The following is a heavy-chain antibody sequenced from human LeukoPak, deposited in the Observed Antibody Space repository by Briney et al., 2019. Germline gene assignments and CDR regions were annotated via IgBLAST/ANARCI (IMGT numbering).Heavy chain of an antibody. CDR3: ARLSPFDSSGYSMDAFDI. CDR1: GYTFSSYG. V-gene: IGHV1-18*01. J-gene: IGHJ3*02. D-gene: IGHD3-22*01. CDR2: ISTHTGNT. Sequence: ASVKVSCKASGYTFSSYGISWVRQAPGQGLEWMGWISTHTGNTNHAQNFQVRVTLTTDTSTSTAYMELRSLRSDDTAVYYCARLSPFDSSGYSMDAFDIWGQGTMVTVSS.